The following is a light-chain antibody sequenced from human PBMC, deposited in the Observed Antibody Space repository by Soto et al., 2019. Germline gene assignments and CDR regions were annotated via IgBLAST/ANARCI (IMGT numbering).Light chain of an antibody. CDR2: GNT. CDR3: QSYDNSLSGYV. J-gene: IGLJ1*01. Sequence: QSVLTQPPSMSGAPGQRVIISCTGSSSNIGAGYDVHWYLQLPGTAPKVLIYGNTNRPSGVPDRFSGSKSGTSASLAITGLQAEDEADYYCQSYDNSLSGYVFGIGTKVTVL. V-gene: IGLV1-40*01. CDR1: SSNIGAGYD.